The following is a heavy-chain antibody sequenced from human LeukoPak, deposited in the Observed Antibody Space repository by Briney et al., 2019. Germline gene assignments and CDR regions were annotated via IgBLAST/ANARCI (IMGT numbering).Heavy chain of an antibody. D-gene: IGHD6-13*01. CDR2: ISAYNGDT. CDR1: GYTFTDYA. Sequence: ASVNVSCKASGYTFTDYAISWVRQAPGQGLEWVGWISAYNGDTIYAQNFQGRVTMTTDTSTTTAYMEVRSLRSDDTAVYYCARDQGGAAAGYWGRGTLVTVSS. J-gene: IGHJ4*02. V-gene: IGHV1-18*01. CDR3: ARDQGGAAAGY.